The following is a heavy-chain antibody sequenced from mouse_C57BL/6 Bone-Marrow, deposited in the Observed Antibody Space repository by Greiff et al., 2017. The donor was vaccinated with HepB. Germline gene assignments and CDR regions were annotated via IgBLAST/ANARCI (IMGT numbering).Heavy chain of an antibody. Sequence: VQLKQSGPVLVKPGASVKMSCKASGYTFTDYYMNWVKQSHGKSLEWIGVINPYNGGTSYNQKFKGKATLTVDKSSSTAYMELNSLTSEDSAVYYCARVYGSSYAGWYFDVWGTGTTVTVSS. V-gene: IGHV1-19*01. D-gene: IGHD1-1*01. CDR3: ARVYGSSYAGWYFDV. CDR1: GYTFTDYY. J-gene: IGHJ1*03. CDR2: INPYNGGT.